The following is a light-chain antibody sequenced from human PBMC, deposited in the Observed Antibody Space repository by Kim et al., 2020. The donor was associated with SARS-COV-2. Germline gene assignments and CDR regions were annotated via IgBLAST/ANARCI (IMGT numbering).Light chain of an antibody. CDR2: WAS. CDR1: QSVLYSSNNKNY. V-gene: IGKV4-1*01. Sequence: DIVMTQSPDSLAVSLGARATINCKSSQSVLYSSNNKNYLAWYQQKPGQPPKLLIYWASTRESGVPDRFSGSGSGTDFTLTISSLQAEDVAVYYSQQYYSTPLTFGGGTKVDIK. J-gene: IGKJ4*01. CDR3: QQYYSTPLT.